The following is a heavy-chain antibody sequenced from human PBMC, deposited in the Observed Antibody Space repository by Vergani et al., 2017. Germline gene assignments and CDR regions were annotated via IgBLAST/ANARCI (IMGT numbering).Heavy chain of an antibody. CDR2: ISGSGGST. D-gene: IGHD3-10*01. J-gene: IGHJ3*02. V-gene: IGHV3-23*01. CDR3: TTDLGYAFDI. Sequence: EVQLLESGGGLVQPGGSLRLSCAASGFTFSSYAMSWVRQAPGKGLEWVSAISGSGGSTYYADSVKGRFTISRDNSKNTLYLQMNSLKTEDTAVYYCTTDLGYAFDIWGQGTMVTVSS. CDR1: GFTFSSYA.